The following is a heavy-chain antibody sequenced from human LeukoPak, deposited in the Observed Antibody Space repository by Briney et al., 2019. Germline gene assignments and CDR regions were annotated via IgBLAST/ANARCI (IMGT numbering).Heavy chain of an antibody. V-gene: IGHV3-11*01. Sequence: GGSLRLSCAASGFTFSDYYMSWIRQAPGKGLEWVSYISSSGSITHYADSVKGRFTISRDNAKNSLYLQMNSLTAEDTAVYYCAKFLHYYDSSGYEWGQGTLVTVSS. CDR1: GFTFSDYY. CDR3: AKFLHYYDSSGYE. D-gene: IGHD3-22*01. J-gene: IGHJ4*02. CDR2: ISSSGSIT.